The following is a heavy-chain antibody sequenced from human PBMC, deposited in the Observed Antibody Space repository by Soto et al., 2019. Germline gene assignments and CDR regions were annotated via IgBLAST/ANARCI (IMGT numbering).Heavy chain of an antibody. CDR1: GGSINSSNW. Sequence: SETLSLTCAVSGGSINSSNWWTWVRQTPGQGLEWIGEIYPSGTTNYNPSLKSRVTISLDKSTNQFSLRLTSVTAADTAVYYCARPNSSGYYSPFDSWGQGTLVTVSS. V-gene: IGHV4-4*02. CDR3: ARPNSSGYYSPFDS. CDR2: IYPSGTT. D-gene: IGHD3-22*01. J-gene: IGHJ4*02.